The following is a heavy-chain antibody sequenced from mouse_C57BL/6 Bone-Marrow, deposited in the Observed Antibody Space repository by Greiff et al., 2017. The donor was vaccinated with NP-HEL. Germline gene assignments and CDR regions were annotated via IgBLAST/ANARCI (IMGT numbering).Heavy chain of an antibody. Sequence: QVQLQQSGTELVKPGASVKLSCKASGYTFTSYWMHWVKQRPGQGLEWIGNINPSNGGTNYNEKFKSKATLTVDKSSSTAYMQLSSLTSEDSAVYDCARGHAMVTPFAYWGQGTLVTVSA. V-gene: IGHV1-53*01. J-gene: IGHJ3*01. CDR1: GYTFTSYW. CDR3: ARGHAMVTPFAY. CDR2: INPSNGGT. D-gene: IGHD2-2*01.